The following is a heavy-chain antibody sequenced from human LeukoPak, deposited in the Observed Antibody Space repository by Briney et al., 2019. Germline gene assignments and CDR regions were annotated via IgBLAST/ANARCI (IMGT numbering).Heavy chain of an antibody. D-gene: IGHD1-26*01. CDR1: GFTFSSFP. CDR3: ARVGSWDAFDI. V-gene: IGHV3-64*02. J-gene: IGHJ3*02. CDR2: ITSDGGRT. Sequence: PGKSLRLSCAVSGFTFSSFPFHWVRQAPGKGPEYVSAITSDGGRTFYADSVKGRFTISRDNSANTLYLQMGSLRAEDMAVYYCARVGSWDAFDIWGQGTMVTVSS.